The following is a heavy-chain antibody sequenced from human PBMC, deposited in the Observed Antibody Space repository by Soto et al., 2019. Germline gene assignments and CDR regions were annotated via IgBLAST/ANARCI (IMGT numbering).Heavy chain of an antibody. D-gene: IGHD3-9*01. Sequence: SGGSLRLSCAASGFTFSSYEMNWVRQAPGKGLEWVSYISSSGSTIYYADSVKGRFTISRDNAKNSLYLQMNSLRAEDTAVYYCARDDLVPRYFDWLLETYYYYYGMDVWGQGTTVTVSS. V-gene: IGHV3-48*03. CDR3: ARDDLVPRYFDWLLETYYYYYGMDV. CDR2: ISSSGSTI. CDR1: GFTFSSYE. J-gene: IGHJ6*02.